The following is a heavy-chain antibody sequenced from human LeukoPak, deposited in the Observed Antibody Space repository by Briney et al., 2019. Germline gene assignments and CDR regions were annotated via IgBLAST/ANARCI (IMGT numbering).Heavy chain of an antibody. D-gene: IGHD2-2*01. V-gene: IGHV3-21*01. CDR1: GFTISSYS. CDR3: ARGGYDVIVPAASNYYYMDV. CDR2: IGSSENYI. J-gene: IGHJ6*03. Sequence: GGSLRLSCAASGFTISSYSMNWVRQAPGKGLEWGSSIGSSENYIYYADSLKGRFTISRDNAKNSLYLQMNSLRAEDTAVYYCARGGYDVIVPAASNYYYMDVWGKGTTVTVSS.